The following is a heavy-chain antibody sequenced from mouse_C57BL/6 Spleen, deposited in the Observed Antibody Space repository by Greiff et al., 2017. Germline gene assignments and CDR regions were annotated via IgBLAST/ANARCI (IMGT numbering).Heavy chain of an antibody. D-gene: IGHD2-2*01. CDR3: ARGFYGYDGFAY. V-gene: IGHV1-64*01. Sequence: QVQLQQPGAELVKPGASVKLSCKASGYTFTSYWMHWVKQRPGQGLEWIGMIHPNSGSTNYNEKFKSKATLTVDKSSSTAYMQLSSLTSEDSAVXYCARGFYGYDGFAYWGRGTLVTVSA. J-gene: IGHJ3*01. CDR2: IHPNSGST. CDR1: GYTFTSYW.